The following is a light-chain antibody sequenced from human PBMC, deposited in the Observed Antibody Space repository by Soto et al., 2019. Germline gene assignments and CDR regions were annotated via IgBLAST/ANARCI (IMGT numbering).Light chain of an antibody. J-gene: IGKJ2*01. CDR2: RAS. CDR1: QSISNDY. V-gene: IGKV3-20*01. CDR3: HQYVSSPYT. Sequence: EIVLTQSPGTLSLSPGERATLSCRASQSISNDYLAWYQQKPGQTPRLIIYRASSRATGIPDRFSGSGSGTDFTLTISRLEPEDFAVYYCHQYVSSPYTFGQGTKLEIK.